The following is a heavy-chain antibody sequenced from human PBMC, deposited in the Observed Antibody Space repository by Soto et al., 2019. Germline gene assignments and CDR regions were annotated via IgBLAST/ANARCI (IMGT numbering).Heavy chain of an antibody. CDR3: ARGGYCSGGSCYSAFDI. J-gene: IGHJ3*02. CDR2: INHSGST. Sequence: SETLSLTCAVYGGSFSGYYWSWIRQPPGKGLEWIGEINHSGSTNYNPSLKSRVTISVDTSKNHFSLKLSSVTAADTAVYYGARGGYCSGGSCYSAFDIWGKGTMVTVSS. V-gene: IGHV4-34*01. CDR1: GGSFSGYY. D-gene: IGHD2-15*01.